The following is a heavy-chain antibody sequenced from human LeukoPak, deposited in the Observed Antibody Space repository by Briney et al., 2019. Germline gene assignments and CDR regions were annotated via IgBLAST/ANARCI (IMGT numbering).Heavy chain of an antibody. CDR3: ARDAPVVAATVVYYYGMDV. CDR2: ISAYNGNT. D-gene: IGHD2-15*01. Sequence: ASVKVSCKASGYTLTSYGISWVRQAPGQGLEWMGWISAYNGNTNYAQKLQGRVTMTTDTSTSTAYMELRSLRSDDTAVYYCARDAPVVAATVVYYYGMDVWGQGTTVTVSS. CDR1: GYTLTSYG. J-gene: IGHJ6*02. V-gene: IGHV1-18*01.